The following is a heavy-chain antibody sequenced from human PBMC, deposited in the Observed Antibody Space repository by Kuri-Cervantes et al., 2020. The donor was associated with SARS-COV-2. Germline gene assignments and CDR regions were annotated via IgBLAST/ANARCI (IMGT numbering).Heavy chain of an antibody. V-gene: IGHV3-30*02. D-gene: IGHD6-6*01. Sequence: GESLKISCAASGFSLSGFGMHWVRQAPGKGLEWVAFIRNDGSNENYADSVKSRLTFSRDNSKNTVYLQMNSLRADDTAVYYCARHQRYSSSSRGNYFDFWGQGALVTVSS. CDR1: GFSLSGFG. CDR3: ARHQRYSSSSRGNYFDF. CDR2: IRNDGSNE. J-gene: IGHJ4*02.